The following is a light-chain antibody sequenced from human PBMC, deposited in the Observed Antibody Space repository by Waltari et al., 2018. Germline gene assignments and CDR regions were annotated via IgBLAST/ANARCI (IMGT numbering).Light chain of an antibody. CDR1: SSNIGNNY. J-gene: IGLJ7*01. V-gene: IGLV1-51*02. Sequence: QSVLTQPPSASAAPGQRVTISCSGGSSNIGNNYVTWYRQFPGTAPKLLIYKNTERPSGIPGRFSGSKSGTSATLDITGLQAGDEADYYCGTWDSSLSGAVFGGGTHLTVL. CDR2: KNT. CDR3: GTWDSSLSGAV.